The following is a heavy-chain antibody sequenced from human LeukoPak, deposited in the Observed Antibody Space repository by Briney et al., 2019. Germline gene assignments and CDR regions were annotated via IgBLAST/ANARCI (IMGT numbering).Heavy chain of an antibody. D-gene: IGHD6-13*01. Sequence: GGSLRLSCAASGFTFSSYGMHWVRQASGKGLEWVAVISYDGSNKYYADSVKGRFTISRDNSKNTLYLQMNSLRAEDTAVYYCAKDPGIAAAGDAFDIWGQGTMVTVSS. V-gene: IGHV3-30*18. CDR2: ISYDGSNK. CDR3: AKDPGIAAAGDAFDI. J-gene: IGHJ3*02. CDR1: GFTFSSYG.